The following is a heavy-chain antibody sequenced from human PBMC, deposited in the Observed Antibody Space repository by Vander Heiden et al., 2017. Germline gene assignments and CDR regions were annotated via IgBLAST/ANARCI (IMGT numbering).Heavy chain of an antibody. J-gene: IGHJ6*02. D-gene: IGHD6-13*01. V-gene: IGHV2-5*02. CDR1: GFSITTTGVG. Sequence: QINLKESGPTLVKPTETLTLTCTLSGFSITTTGVGVGWIRQPPGKALEWLAVIYWDDDKRYSASLRSRLTITKDTYRNQVVLTVANMDSLDTGSYYCAGTKNAASAYYGMEVWGQGTTVTVSS. CDR2: IYWDDDK. CDR3: AGTKNAASAYYGMEV.